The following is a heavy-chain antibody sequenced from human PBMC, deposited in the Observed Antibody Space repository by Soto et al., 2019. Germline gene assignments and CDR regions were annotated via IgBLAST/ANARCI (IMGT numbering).Heavy chain of an antibody. D-gene: IGHD4-17*01. CDR1: GYTLTTYF. V-gene: IGHV1-46*01. J-gene: IGHJ2*01. Sequence: ASVKVSCKPSGYTLTTYFMHWVRQAPGQGLEWMGIINPNDASTSYAQKFQGRVTMTRDSSTSTVYMELSSLRSEDTAVYYCALGYGDSPYWYFDLWGGGTLVTVSS. CDR2: INPNDAST. CDR3: ALGYGDSPYWYFDL.